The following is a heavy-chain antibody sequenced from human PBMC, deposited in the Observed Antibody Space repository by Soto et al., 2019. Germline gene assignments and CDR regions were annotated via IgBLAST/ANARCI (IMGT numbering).Heavy chain of an antibody. V-gene: IGHV3-72*01. Sequence: GGSLRLSCVASGFTFSDHYMDWVRQAPGKGPEWVGRTRNKAKSYTTENAASVKGRFTISRDDSKNSLYLQMNSLRTEDTAVYYCVRAVNMAGSYGMDVWGQGTTVTVSS. CDR3: VRAVNMAGSYGMDV. D-gene: IGHD6-25*01. CDR2: TRNKAKSYTT. J-gene: IGHJ6*02. CDR1: GFTFSDHY.